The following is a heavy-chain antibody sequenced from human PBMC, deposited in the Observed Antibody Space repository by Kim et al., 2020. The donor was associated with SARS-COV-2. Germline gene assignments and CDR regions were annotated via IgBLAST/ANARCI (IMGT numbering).Heavy chain of an antibody. Sequence: GGSLRLSCAASGFTFSSYAMSWVRQAPGKGLEWVSAISGSGGSTYYADSVKGRFTISRDNSKNTLYLQMNSLRAEDTAVYYCAKDIYGSGSYYNQAFDIWGQGTMVTVSS. CDR2: ISGSGGST. J-gene: IGHJ3*02. V-gene: IGHV3-23*01. CDR3: AKDIYGSGSYYNQAFDI. CDR1: GFTFSSYA. D-gene: IGHD3-10*01.